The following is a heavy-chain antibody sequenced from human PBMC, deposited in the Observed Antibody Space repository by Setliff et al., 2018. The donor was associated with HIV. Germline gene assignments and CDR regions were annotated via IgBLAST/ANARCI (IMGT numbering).Heavy chain of an antibody. J-gene: IGHJ4*02. CDR1: GGSIRSSGYS. CDR3: GRQAWDHQSSGYLEYFDS. Sequence: SETLSLTCAVSGGSIRSSGYSWSWIRQPPGKGLEWIGYIPQSGSTYYNPSLKSRVTISVDRSKNQFSLKLSSVTAADTAVYYCGRQAWDHQSSGYLEYFDSWGQGTLVTVSS. D-gene: IGHD6-19*01. CDR2: IPQSGST. V-gene: IGHV4-30-2*01.